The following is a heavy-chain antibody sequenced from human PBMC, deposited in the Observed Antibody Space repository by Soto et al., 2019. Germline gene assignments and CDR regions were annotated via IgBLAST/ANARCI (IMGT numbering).Heavy chain of an antibody. Sequence: QLQLQESGPGLVKPSETLSLTCTVSGGSISSSSYYWGWIRQPPGKGLEWIGSIYYSGSTYYNPSLKSRVTISVDTSKTQFSLKLSSVTAADTAVYYCARGTRGIMITFGGVIVGPPFDYWGQGTLVTVSS. CDR1: GGSISSSSYY. CDR3: ARGTRGIMITFGGVIVGPPFDY. CDR2: IYYSGST. D-gene: IGHD3-16*02. J-gene: IGHJ4*02. V-gene: IGHV4-39*01.